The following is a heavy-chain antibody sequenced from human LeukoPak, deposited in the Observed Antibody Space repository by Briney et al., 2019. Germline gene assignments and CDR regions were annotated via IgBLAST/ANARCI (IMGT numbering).Heavy chain of an antibody. D-gene: IGHD3-9*01. CDR1: GFTFSDYY. J-gene: IGHJ6*02. V-gene: IGHV3-11*01. CDR2: ISSSGSTI. CDR3: ARDIRAAVLRYFDWFNGMDV. Sequence: GGSLRLSCAASGFTFSDYYMSWIRQAPGKGLEWVSYISSSGSTIYYADSMKSRFTISRDNAKNSLYLQMNSLRAEDTAVYYCARDIRAAVLRYFDWFNGMDVWGQGTTVTVSS.